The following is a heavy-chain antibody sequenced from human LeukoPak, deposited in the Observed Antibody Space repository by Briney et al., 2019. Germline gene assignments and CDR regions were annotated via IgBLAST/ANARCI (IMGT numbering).Heavy chain of an antibody. Sequence: GGSLRLSCAASGFIFSSYGMHWVRRAPGKGLEWVAVISFDGRNEFYVDSVKGRFTISRDNSMNTLYLQMNSLRAEDTAVYYYAKEFGANYYDSSGYYIASAADRYFDYWGQGTLVTVSS. CDR3: AKEFGANYYDSSGYYIASAADRYFDY. V-gene: IGHV3-30*18. CDR2: ISFDGRNE. J-gene: IGHJ4*02. D-gene: IGHD3-22*01. CDR1: GFIFSSYG.